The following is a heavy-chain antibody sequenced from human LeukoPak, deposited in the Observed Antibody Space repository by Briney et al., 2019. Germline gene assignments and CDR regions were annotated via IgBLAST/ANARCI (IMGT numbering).Heavy chain of an antibody. CDR1: GFTFSSYW. CDR3: ARGTPLVLRYFDWLFNY. CDR2: IKQDGSEK. D-gene: IGHD3-9*01. Sequence: GGSLRLSCAASGFTFSSYWMSWVRQAPGKGLEWVANIKQDGSEKYYVDSVKGRFTISRDNAKNSLYLQMNSLRAEDTAVYYCARGTPLVLRYFDWLFNYWGQGTLVTVSS. J-gene: IGHJ4*02. V-gene: IGHV3-7*01.